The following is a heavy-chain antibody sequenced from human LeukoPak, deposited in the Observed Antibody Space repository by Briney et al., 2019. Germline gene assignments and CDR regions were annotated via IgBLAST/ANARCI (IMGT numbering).Heavy chain of an antibody. CDR3: ARHVKNYYPNY. J-gene: IGHJ4*02. D-gene: IGHD1-26*01. Sequence: PSETLSLTCSGSAGSIGSYYWSWIRQPPGKGLEWIGYFYTTGGTNYNPSLKSRVTMSLDTSRNQLSLRLTSVTAADTAVYYCARHVKNYYPNYWGQGILVTVSS. CDR1: AGSIGSYY. V-gene: IGHV4-4*09. CDR2: FYTTGGT.